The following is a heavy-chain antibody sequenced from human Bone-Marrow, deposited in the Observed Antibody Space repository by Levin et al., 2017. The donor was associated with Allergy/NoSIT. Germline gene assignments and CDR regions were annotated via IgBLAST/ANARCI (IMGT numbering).Heavy chain of an antibody. D-gene: IGHD2-8*01. CDR2: IYYGGNT. V-gene: IGHV4-61*01. CDR1: GASVSSGSYY. J-gene: IGHJ6*02. CDR3: ARESSGTNRVYYHYARDF. Sequence: SETLSLTCSVSGASVSSGSYYWSWIRQPPGKGLEWIGYIYYGGNTNYNPSLKSRVTISTDTSNNQVSLRLTSVTAADTAVYYCARESSGTNRVYYHYARDFWGQGTAITVS.